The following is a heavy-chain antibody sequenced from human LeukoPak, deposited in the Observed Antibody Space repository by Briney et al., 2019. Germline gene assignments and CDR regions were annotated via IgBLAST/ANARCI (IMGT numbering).Heavy chain of an antibody. CDR2: IIPIFNTI. V-gene: IGHV1-69*13. CDR1: GGTLRTYS. D-gene: IGHD4-23*01. CDR3: ARGLSRWSTPTSSYYYPMDV. J-gene: IGHJ6*02. Sequence: ASVKVSCKASGGTLRTYSISWVRQAPGQGLEWMGGIIPIFNTINYAQRFQGRVTLTADESTNTAYMELSSLRYEDTAVYYCARGLSRWSTPTSSYYYPMDVWGQGTTVAVSS.